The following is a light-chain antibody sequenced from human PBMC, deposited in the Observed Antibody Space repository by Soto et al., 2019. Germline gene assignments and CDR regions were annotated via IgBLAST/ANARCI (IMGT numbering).Light chain of an antibody. CDR1: SGHSSYI. CDR2: LEGSGSY. Sequence: QLVLTQSSSASASLGSSVKLTCTLSSGHSSYIIAWHQQQPGKAPRYLMKLEGSGSYNKGSGVPDRFSGSSSGADRYLTRSNLEVEDEANYYCETWDSNTRVFGGGTKLTVL. CDR3: ETWDSNTRV. J-gene: IGLJ2*01. V-gene: IGLV4-60*02.